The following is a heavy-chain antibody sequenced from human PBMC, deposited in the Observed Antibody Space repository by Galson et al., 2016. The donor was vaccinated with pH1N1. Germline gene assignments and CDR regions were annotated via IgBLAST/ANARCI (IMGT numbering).Heavy chain of an antibody. D-gene: IGHD5-12*01. Sequence: SLRLSCAASGFGLSSFWMTWVRQAPAKGLEWVASINEDGSKIYYVDSVKGRFTISRDNAKNSLYLQMNSLRAEDTAGYYCARSIGNIGAHWGQGTLVTVSS. CDR3: ARSIGNIGAH. CDR2: INEDGSKI. V-gene: IGHV3-7*01. J-gene: IGHJ4*02. CDR1: GFGLSSFW.